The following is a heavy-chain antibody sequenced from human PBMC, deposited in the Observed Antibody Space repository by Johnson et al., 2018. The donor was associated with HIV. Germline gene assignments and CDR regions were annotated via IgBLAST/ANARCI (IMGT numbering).Heavy chain of an antibody. V-gene: IGHV3-30*02. CDR1: GFTFSSYG. J-gene: IGHJ3*02. CDR3: ARGGYELFLNNAFDI. D-gene: IGHD5-12*01. Sequence: VQLVESGGGVVQPGGSLRLSCAASGFTFSSYGMHWVRQAPGKGLEWVAFIRYDGSNKYYADSVKGRFTISRDNSNLYLEMNSLRVEDTAVYYCARGGYELFLNNAFDIWGQGTLVTVSA. CDR2: IRYDGSNK.